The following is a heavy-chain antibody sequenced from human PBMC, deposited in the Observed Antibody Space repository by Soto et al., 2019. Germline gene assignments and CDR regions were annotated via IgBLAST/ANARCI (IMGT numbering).Heavy chain of an antibody. CDR1: GGTFSNYA. D-gene: IGHD2-2*01. Sequence: QVQLVQSGAEVRKPGSSVTVSCKASGGTFSNYAISWVRQAPGQGLEWMGGIIPIVGTGSYAQKLQGRVTITADEPTTTAYMELISLRFEDTAVYYCARVVILVPTASTHYYYHMDVWGPGTTVTVSS. J-gene: IGHJ6*02. CDR2: IIPIVGTG. V-gene: IGHV1-69*01. CDR3: ARVVILVPTASTHYYYHMDV.